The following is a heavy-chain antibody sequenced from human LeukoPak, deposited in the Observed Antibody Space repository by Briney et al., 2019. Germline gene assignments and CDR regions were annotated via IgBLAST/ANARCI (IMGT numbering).Heavy chain of an antibody. CDR3: VRGTPEAYY. J-gene: IGHJ4*02. CDR1: GFTFSSYS. Sequence: PGGSLRLSCAASGFTFSSYSMTWVRQAPGKGLEWGSSITTSLIISYADSVKGRFSISIDDSRSTLYLQLTSLTVEDTALYYCVRGTPEAYYWGQGTLVTVSS. D-gene: IGHD1-14*01. CDR2: ITTSLII. V-gene: IGHV3-23*01.